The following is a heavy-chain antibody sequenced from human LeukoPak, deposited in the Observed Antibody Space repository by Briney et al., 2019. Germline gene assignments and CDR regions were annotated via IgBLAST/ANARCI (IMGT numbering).Heavy chain of an antibody. CDR2: IYYSGST. D-gene: IGHD3-22*01. CDR1: GGSISSYY. J-gene: IGHJ1*01. CDR3: ARDRGYYDSSGYYHAEYFQH. V-gene: IGHV4-59*01. Sequence: PSETLSLTCTVSGGSISSYYWSWIRQPPGKGLEWIGYIYYSGSTNYNPSLKSRVTISVDTSKSQFSLKLSSVTAADTAVYYCARDRGYYDSSGYYHAEYFQHWGQGTLVTVSS.